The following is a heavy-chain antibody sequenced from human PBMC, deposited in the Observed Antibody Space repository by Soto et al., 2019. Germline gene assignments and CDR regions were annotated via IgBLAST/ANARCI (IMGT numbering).Heavy chain of an antibody. V-gene: IGHV3-23*01. Sequence: PGGSLRLSCSSSGFSFSRYAMSWVRQAPGKGLEWVSAISGSGGSTYYADSVKGRFTISRDNSKNTLYLQMNSLRAEGTAVYYCAKKQTTPGYSSSWVDYWGQGTLVTVSS. D-gene: IGHD6-13*01. CDR2: ISGSGGST. CDR3: AKKQTTPGYSSSWVDY. CDR1: GFSFSRYA. J-gene: IGHJ4*02.